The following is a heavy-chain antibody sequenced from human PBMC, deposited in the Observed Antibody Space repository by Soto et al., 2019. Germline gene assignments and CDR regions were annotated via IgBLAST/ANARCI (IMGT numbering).Heavy chain of an antibody. V-gene: IGHV3-30*02. CDR3: AKARVRIVGANSFDY. CDR2: IWYDGSNK. CDR1: GFTFSSYG. J-gene: IGHJ4*02. Sequence: PGGSLRLSCAASGFTFSSYGMHWVRQAPGKGLEWVAVIWYDGSNKYYADSVKGRFTISRDNFKNTLYLQMNSLGPDDTAVYFCAKARVRIVGANSFDYWGQGTPVTVSS. D-gene: IGHD1-26*01.